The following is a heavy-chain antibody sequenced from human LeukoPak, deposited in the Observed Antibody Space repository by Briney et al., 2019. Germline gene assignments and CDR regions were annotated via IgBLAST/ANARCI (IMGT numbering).Heavy chain of an antibody. CDR1: GGSISSYY. V-gene: IGHV4-59*01. J-gene: IGHJ4*02. CDR3: ARDLAPYYFDY. CDR2: IYYSGST. Sequence: PSETLSLTCTVSGGSISSYYWSWIRQPPGKGLEWIGCIYYSGSTNYNPSLKSRVTISVDTSKNQFSLKLSSVTAADTAVYYCARDLAPYYFDYWGQGTLVTVSS. D-gene: IGHD3-3*02.